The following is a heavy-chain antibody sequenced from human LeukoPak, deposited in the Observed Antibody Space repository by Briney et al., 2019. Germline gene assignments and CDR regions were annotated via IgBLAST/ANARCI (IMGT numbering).Heavy chain of an antibody. CDR2: ISGSSTTI. J-gene: IGHJ4*02. CDR1: GFTFSSYS. CDR3: ARDGLWFGELCPDY. V-gene: IGHV3-48*01. Sequence: PGGSLRLSCAASGFTFSSYSINWVRQAPGKGLEWVSYISGSSTTIYYADSVKGRFTISRDNSKNTLYLQMNSLRAEDTAVYYCARDGLWFGELCPDYWGQGTLVTVSS. D-gene: IGHD3-10*01.